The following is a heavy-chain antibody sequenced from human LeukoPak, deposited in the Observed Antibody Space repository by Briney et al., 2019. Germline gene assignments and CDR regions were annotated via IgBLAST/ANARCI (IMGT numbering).Heavy chain of an antibody. V-gene: IGHV3-11*01. J-gene: IGHJ6*03. Sequence: GGSLRLSCAASGFTFSDYYMSWIRQAPGKGLEWVSYISSSGSTIYYADSVKGRFTISRDNAKNSLYLQMNSLRAEDTAVYYCARYRLGERNYYYTDVWGKGTTVTVSS. CDR3: ARYRLGERNYYYTDV. D-gene: IGHD3-10*01. CDR1: GFTFSDYY. CDR2: ISSSGSTI.